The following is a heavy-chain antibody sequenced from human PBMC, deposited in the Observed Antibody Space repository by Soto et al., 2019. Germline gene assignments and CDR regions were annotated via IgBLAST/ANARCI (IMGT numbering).Heavy chain of an antibody. CDR3: AKDYAAEERYIFNFDY. D-gene: IGHD1-26*01. Sequence: GGSLRLSCAASGFTFSSYGMHWVRQAPGKGLEWVAVISYDGSNKYYADSVKGRFTISRDNSKNTLYLQMNSLRAEDTAVYYCAKDYAAEERYIFNFDYWGQGTLVTVSS. J-gene: IGHJ4*02. CDR2: ISYDGSNK. CDR1: GFTFSSYG. V-gene: IGHV3-30*18.